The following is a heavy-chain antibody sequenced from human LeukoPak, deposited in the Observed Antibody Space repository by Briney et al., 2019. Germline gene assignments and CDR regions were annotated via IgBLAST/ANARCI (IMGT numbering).Heavy chain of an antibody. V-gene: IGHV4-38-2*02. CDR3: ARGAGVYYDY. CDR2: IYHSGST. CDR1: GYSISSGYY. J-gene: IGHJ4*02. Sequence: SKTLSLTCTVSGYSISSGYYWGWIRQPPGKGLEWIGSIYHSGSTYYNPSLKSRVTISVDTSKNQFSLKLSSVTAADTAVYYCARGAGVYYDYWGQGTLVTVSS.